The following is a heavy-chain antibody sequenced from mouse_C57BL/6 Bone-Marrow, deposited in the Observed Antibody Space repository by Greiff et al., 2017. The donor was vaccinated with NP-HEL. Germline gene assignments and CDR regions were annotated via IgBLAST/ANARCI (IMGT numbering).Heavy chain of an antibody. CDR1: GFTFSNYC. J-gene: IGHJ2*01. Sequence: SGFCFVPPLFSLPLSCVSSGFTFSNYCMNLVRHSPETWLEWVAQIRLKSDNYATHYAESVKGRFNISRDDSKSSVYLQMNNLRAEDTGIYYCTGLIFYYFDYWGQGTTLTVSS. CDR2: IRLKSDNYAT. CDR3: TGLIFYYFDY. V-gene: IGHV6-3*01.